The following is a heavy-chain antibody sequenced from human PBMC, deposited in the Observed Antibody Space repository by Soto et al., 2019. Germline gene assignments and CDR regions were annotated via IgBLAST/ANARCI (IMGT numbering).Heavy chain of an antibody. D-gene: IGHD3-10*01. V-gene: IGHV1-18*01. CDR1: GYTFTNYG. CDR2: INVYNGNT. CDR3: ARGVGSGSYYNQYNWFDP. J-gene: IGHJ5*02. Sequence: QVQLVQSGGEVKKPGASVKVSCKASGYTFTNYGISWVRQAPGQGLEWMGWINVYNGNTKYAQKVQGRVTMTTEPSTSTAYMELRSLRSDDTAVYYCARGVGSGSYYNQYNWFDPWGQGTLVTVSS.